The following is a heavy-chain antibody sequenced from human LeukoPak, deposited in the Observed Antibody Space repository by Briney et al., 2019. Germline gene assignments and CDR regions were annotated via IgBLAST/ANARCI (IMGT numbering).Heavy chain of an antibody. CDR3: ARDRQCRY. Sequence: ASVKVSCKASGYTFTSYGISWVRQAPGQGLEWMGWISPYNGNTNYAPKLQGRVTMTTDTAPNTAYMELTSLTSDDTAVYYCARDRQCRYWGQGTLLTVSS. D-gene: IGHD5/OR15-5a*01. CDR1: GYTFTSYG. V-gene: IGHV1-18*01. CDR2: ISPYNGNT. J-gene: IGHJ4*02.